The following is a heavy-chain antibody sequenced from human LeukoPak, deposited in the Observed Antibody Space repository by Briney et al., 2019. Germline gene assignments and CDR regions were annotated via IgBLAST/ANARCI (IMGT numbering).Heavy chain of an antibody. J-gene: IGHJ4*02. Sequence: ASVKVTCKASAYTFTGYYMHWVRQAPGQGLEWMGWINPNSGGTNYAQKFQGRVTMTRDTSISSAYMELRSLRSDDTAVYYCARDRSDYVREFDYWGQGTLVTVSS. D-gene: IGHD3-10*02. CDR3: ARDRSDYVREFDY. V-gene: IGHV1-2*02. CDR2: INPNSGGT. CDR1: AYTFTGYY.